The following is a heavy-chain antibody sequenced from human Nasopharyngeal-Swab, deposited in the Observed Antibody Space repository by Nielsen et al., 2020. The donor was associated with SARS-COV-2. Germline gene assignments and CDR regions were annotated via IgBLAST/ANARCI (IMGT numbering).Heavy chain of an antibody. D-gene: IGHD3-22*01. V-gene: IGHV3-53*01. Sequence: VRQAPGKGLEWVSVVYSGGSTYYADSVKGRFTTSRDNSKNTLYLQMNSLRAEDTAVYYCAREGTTYYYDSSGYYSEYYFDYWGQGTLVTVSS. J-gene: IGHJ4*02. CDR2: VYSGGST. CDR3: AREGTTYYYDSSGYYSEYYFDY.